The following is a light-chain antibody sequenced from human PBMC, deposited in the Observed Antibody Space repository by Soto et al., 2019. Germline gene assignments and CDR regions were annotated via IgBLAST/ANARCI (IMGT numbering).Light chain of an antibody. CDR2: GAS. V-gene: IGKV3-20*01. Sequence: VVLTQSPGTLSLSPGERATLSCRASQSVSSSYLAWYQQKPGQAPRLLIYGASSRATGIPDRFSGSGSEKDFTLTISRLEPEDFAVYYCQQYGSSPLVTFGQGTRLEIK. CDR3: QQYGSSPLVT. J-gene: IGKJ5*01. CDR1: QSVSSSY.